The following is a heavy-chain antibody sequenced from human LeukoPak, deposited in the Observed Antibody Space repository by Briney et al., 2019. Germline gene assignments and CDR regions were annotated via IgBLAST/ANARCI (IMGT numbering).Heavy chain of an antibody. J-gene: IGHJ6*02. Sequence: GASVKVSCKASGYTFTSYGISWVRQAPGHGLEWMGWISAYNGNTNYAQKLQGRVTMTTDTSTSTAYMELRSLRSDDTAVYYCARDQDTSYYYYYGMDVWGQGTTVTVSS. CDR2: ISAYNGNT. D-gene: IGHD2-15*01. V-gene: IGHV1-18*01. CDR1: GYTFTSYG. CDR3: ARDQDTSYYYYYGMDV.